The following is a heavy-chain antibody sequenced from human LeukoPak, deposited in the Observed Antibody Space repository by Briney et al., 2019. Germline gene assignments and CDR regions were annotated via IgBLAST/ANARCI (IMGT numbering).Heavy chain of an antibody. V-gene: IGHV3-33*08. CDR2: IWYDGSNK. D-gene: IGHD4-11*01. CDR3: ARESHSNHSYYYYGMDV. CDR1: GFTFSSYA. Sequence: GGSLRLSCAASGFTFSSYAMSWVRQAPGKGLEWVAVIWYDGSNKYYADSVKGRFTISRDNSKNTLYLQMNSLRAEDTAVYYCARESHSNHSYYYYGMDVWGQGTTVTVSS. J-gene: IGHJ6*02.